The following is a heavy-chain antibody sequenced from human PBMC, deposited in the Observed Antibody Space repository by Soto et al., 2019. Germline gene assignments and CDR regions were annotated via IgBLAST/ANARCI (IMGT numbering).Heavy chain of an antibody. Sequence: EVQLVESGGGLVKPGGSVRLSCAASGFTFSNAWMSWVRQAPGKGLEWVGRIKSKSAGGTTEYDAPVKDRFTISRDDSKNTLYLQMNSLKIEDTAVYYCARGHRSSCNIFDSWGQGTLVTVSS. CDR1: GFTFSNAW. J-gene: IGHJ4*02. CDR3: ARGHRSSCNIFDS. D-gene: IGHD2-2*01. V-gene: IGHV3-15*01. CDR2: IKSKSAGGTT.